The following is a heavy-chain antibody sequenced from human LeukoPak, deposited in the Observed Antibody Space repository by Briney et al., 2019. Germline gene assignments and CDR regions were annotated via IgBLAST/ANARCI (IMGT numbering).Heavy chain of an antibody. D-gene: IGHD2-21*02. CDR1: GGSISSSSYY. J-gene: IGHJ5*02. Sequence: PSETLSLTCTVSGGSISSSSYYWGWIRQPPGKGLEWIGSIYYSGSTYYNPSLKSRVTISVDTSKNQFSLKLSSVTAADTAVYYCARQAHIVVVTAIPAWFDPWGQGTLVTVSS. CDR2: IYYSGST. V-gene: IGHV4-39*01. CDR3: ARQAHIVVVTAIPAWFDP.